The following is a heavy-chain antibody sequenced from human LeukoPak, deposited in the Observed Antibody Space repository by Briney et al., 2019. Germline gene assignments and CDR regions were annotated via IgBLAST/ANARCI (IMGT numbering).Heavy chain of an antibody. V-gene: IGHV4-38-2*02. D-gene: IGHD1-7*01. CDR3: ARGGNSGNWFDP. Sequence: PSETLSLTCTVSGYSISSGYYWGWIRQPPGKGLEWIGSIYHTGSTYNNPSLKSRLTISVHTSKNQISLKLSSVSAADTAVYYCARGGNSGNWFDPWGQGALVTVSS. CDR2: IYHTGST. CDR1: GYSISSGYY. J-gene: IGHJ5*02.